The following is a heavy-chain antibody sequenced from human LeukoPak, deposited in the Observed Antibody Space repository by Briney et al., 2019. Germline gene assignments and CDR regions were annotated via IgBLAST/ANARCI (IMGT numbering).Heavy chain of an antibody. CDR1: GFTFSSYG. CDR3: AKGQRITMVRGVIITGAFDI. CDR2: IRYDGSNK. D-gene: IGHD3-10*01. V-gene: IGHV3-30*02. J-gene: IGHJ3*02. Sequence: GRSLRLSCAASGFTFSSYGMHWVRQAPGKGLEWVAFIRYDGSNKYYADSVKGRFTISRDNSKNTLYLQMNSLRAEDTAAYYCAKGQRITMVRGVIITGAFDIWGQGTMVTVSS.